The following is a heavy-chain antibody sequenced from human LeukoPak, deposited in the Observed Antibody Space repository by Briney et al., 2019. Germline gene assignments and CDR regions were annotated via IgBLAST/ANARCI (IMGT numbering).Heavy chain of an antibody. J-gene: IGHJ5*02. CDR3: ARPRLDIVALDP. V-gene: IGHV1-2*02. CDR1: GYTFTGYY. Sequence: ASVKVSCKASGYTFTGYYMHWVRQAPGQGLEWMGWINPNSGGTNYAQKFQGRVTMTRDTSISTAYMELSRLRSDDTAVYYCARPRLDIVALDPWGQGTLVTVSS. CDR2: INPNSGGT. D-gene: IGHD2-15*01.